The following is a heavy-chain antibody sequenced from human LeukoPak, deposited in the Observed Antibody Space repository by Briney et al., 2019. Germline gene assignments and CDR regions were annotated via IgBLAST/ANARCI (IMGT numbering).Heavy chain of an antibody. V-gene: IGHV4-59*01. Sequence: PSETLSLTCSVSGGSTSGSYWSWIRQSPGKGLQWGGYIHYTGITNYNPSLKSRVTISIDTPKNEVSLRVTSVTAADTAVYYCARTGYGRHYYRMHVWGQGTTVTVSS. CDR1: GGSTSGSY. D-gene: IGHD1-26*01. J-gene: IGHJ6*02. CDR3: ARTGYGRHYYRMHV. CDR2: IHYTGIT.